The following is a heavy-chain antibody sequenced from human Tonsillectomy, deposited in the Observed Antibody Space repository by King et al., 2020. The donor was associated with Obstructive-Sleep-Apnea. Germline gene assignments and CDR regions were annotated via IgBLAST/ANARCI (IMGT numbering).Heavy chain of an antibody. J-gene: IGHJ6*02. Sequence: VQLVESGAEVKKPGASVKVSCKASGYTFTSNGISWVRQAPGQGLEWMGWISAYYGNTNYAQKLQDRVTMTTDTSTSTAYMELTSLRSDDTAVYYCATINYYGSGSYTGYYYYGMDVWGQGTTVTVSS. V-gene: IGHV1-18*01. CDR3: ATINYYGSGSYTGYYYYGMDV. D-gene: IGHD3-10*01. CDR2: ISAYYGNT. CDR1: GYTFTSNG.